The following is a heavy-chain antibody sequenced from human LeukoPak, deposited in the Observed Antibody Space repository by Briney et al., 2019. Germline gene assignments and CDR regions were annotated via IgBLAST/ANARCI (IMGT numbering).Heavy chain of an antibody. D-gene: IGHD3-9*01. J-gene: IGHJ6*02. V-gene: IGHV3-23*01. CDR1: GFTFSSYA. Sequence: GGSLRLSCAASGFTFSSYAMSWVRQAPGKGPEWVSAISGSGGSTYYADSVKGRFTISRDNSKNTLYLQMNSLRAEDTAVYYCAKVAGDVLRYFDWLPNYYYYGMDVWGQGTTVTVSS. CDR2: ISGSGGST. CDR3: AKVAGDVLRYFDWLPNYYYYGMDV.